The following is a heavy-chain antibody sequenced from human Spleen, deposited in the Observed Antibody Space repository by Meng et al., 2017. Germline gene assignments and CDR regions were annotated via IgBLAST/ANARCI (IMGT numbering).Heavy chain of an antibody. CDR1: GGSISSDNW. CDR3: ARVNPKYYYGMDV. J-gene: IGHJ6*02. V-gene: IGHV4-4*02. D-gene: IGHD1-14*01. CDR2: IYHSGST. Sequence: SETLSLTCAVSGGSISSDNWWSWVRQPPGKGLEWIGEIYHSGSTNYNPSLKSRVTISVYTSKNQFSLKLSSVTAADTALYFCARVNPKYYYGMDVWGQGTTVTVSS.